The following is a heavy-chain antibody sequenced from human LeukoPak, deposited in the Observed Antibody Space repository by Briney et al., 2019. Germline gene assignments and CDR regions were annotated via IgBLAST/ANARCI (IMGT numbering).Heavy chain of an antibody. CDR1: GGSFSGYY. D-gene: IGHD3-3*01. Sequence: SETLSLTCAVYGGSFSGYYWSWIRQPPGKGLEWIGEINHSGSTNYNPSLKSRVTISVDTSKNQFSLKLSSVTAADTAVYYCARRGITIFGVVILGTKLFGPWGQGTLVTVSS. J-gene: IGHJ5*02. V-gene: IGHV4-34*01. CDR2: INHSGST. CDR3: ARRGITIFGVVILGTKLFGP.